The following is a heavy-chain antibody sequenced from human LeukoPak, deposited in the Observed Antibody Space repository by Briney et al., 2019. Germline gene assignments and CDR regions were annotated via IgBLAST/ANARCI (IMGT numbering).Heavy chain of an antibody. V-gene: IGHV3-43*02. CDR3: AKDITPYYYDSSGYEASFDY. Sequence: GGSLRLSCAASGFTFDDYAMHWVRQAPGKGLEWVSLISGDGGSTYYADSVKGRFTISRDNSKTSLYLQMNSLRTEDTALYYCAKDITPYYYDSSGYEASFDYWGQGTLVTVSS. D-gene: IGHD3-22*01. CDR1: GFTFDDYA. CDR2: ISGDGGST. J-gene: IGHJ4*02.